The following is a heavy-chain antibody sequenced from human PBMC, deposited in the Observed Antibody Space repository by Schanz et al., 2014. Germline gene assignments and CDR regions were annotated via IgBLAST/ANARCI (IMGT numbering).Heavy chain of an antibody. CDR2: ISAYNGHT. D-gene: IGHD2-2*01. J-gene: IGHJ3*01. CDR1: GYTFTSYG. V-gene: IGHV1-18*01. CDR3: ARGIPYCSSTSCSGLDAYDV. Sequence: QGQLVQSGAEVKKPGASVKVSCKASGYTFTSYGITWVRQAPGQGLEWMGWISAYNGHTTYAQKLQGRVTMTTDTSTSTAYMDLRNVRYDDTAMYYCARGIPYCSSTSCSGLDAYDVWGQGTLVTVSS.